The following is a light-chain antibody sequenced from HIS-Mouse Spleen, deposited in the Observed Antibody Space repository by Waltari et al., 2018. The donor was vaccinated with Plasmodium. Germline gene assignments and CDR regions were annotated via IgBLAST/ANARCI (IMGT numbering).Light chain of an antibody. CDR1: QGISNY. J-gene: IGKJ4*01. V-gene: IGKV1-16*01. Sequence: DSQMTQSPSSLSASVGDRVTITCRASQGISNYLAWFQQKPGKAPQSLIYATSGLQSVLPSTFSHLFSVSYFTLPLSILPPSDFSTYYFHPSNSYPLTFGGGTKVEIK. CDR3: HPSNSYPLT. CDR2: ATS.